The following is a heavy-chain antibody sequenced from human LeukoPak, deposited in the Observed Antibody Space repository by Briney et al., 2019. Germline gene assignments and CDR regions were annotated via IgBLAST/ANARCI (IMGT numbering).Heavy chain of an antibody. CDR1: GYTFTGYY. CDR2: INPNSGGT. Sequence: ASAKVSCRASGYTFTGYYMHWVRQAPGQGLEWMGWINPNSGGTNYAQKFQGRVTMTRDTSISTAYMELSRLRSDDTAVYYCARAKSRGVIITSPLGYWGQGTLVTVSS. D-gene: IGHD3-10*01. CDR3: ARAKSRGVIITSPLGY. V-gene: IGHV1-2*02. J-gene: IGHJ4*02.